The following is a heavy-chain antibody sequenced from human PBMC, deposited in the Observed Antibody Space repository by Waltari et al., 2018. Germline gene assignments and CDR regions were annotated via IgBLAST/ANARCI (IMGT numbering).Heavy chain of an antibody. CDR1: GFTLSRSW. J-gene: IGHJ6*02. CDR2: KKEYGSEQ. CDR3: SRRLDA. Sequence: EVQLVESGCGWVQPGGSPRHACAASGFTLSRSWMDWVRQAPGRGLEWWANKKEYGSEQFYVDSLKGPFIISRDNAKNSLYLQMTSLRVEDTAVYYCSRRLDAWGQGTTVTVSS. V-gene: IGHV3-7*01.